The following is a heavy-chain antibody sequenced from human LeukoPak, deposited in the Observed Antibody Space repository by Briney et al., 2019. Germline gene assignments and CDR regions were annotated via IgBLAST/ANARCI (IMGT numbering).Heavy chain of an antibody. D-gene: IGHD3-9*01. J-gene: IGHJ4*02. CDR3: ARHSPLDILTGFDY. CDR2: IYHSGST. V-gene: IGHV4-4*02. CDR1: GGSISSSNW. Sequence: PSETLSLTCAVSGGSISSSNWWSWVRQPPGKGLEWIGEIYHSGSTNYNPSLKSRVTISVDKSKNQFSLKLSSVTAADTAVYYCARHSPLDILTGFDYWGQGTLVTVSS.